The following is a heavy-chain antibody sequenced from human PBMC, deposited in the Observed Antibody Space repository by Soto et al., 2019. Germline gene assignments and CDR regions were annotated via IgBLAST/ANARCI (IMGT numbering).Heavy chain of an antibody. CDR3: TTQGLTTVTYFDY. J-gene: IGHJ4*02. CDR1: GFTFINAW. CDR2: IKSKTDGSTT. Sequence: GGSLRLSCAASGFTFINAWMNWVRQAPGKGLEWVGRIKSKTDGSTTDYAAPVKGRFTISRDDSRNSLYLQMNSLKTEDTAVYYCTTQGLTTVTYFDYWGQGTLVTVSS. D-gene: IGHD4-17*01. V-gene: IGHV3-15*01.